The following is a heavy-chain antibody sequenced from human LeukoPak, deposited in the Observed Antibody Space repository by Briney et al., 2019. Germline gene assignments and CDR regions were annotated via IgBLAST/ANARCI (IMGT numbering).Heavy chain of an antibody. CDR3: AKGYGDYGASFDY. J-gene: IGHJ4*02. Sequence: GGSLRLSCTGSGFTFRTYALSWVRQAPGKGLEWVSAIGGSGGTYYADSVKGRFTISGDNSKNALYLQMNSLRAEDTAVYYCAKGYGDYGASFDYWGQGTLVTVSS. V-gene: IGHV3-23*01. CDR1: GFTFRTYA. CDR2: IGGSGGT. D-gene: IGHD4-17*01.